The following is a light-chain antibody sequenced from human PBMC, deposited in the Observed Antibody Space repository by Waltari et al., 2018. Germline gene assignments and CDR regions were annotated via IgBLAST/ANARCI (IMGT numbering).Light chain of an antibody. Sequence: EIVLTQSPATLSLSPGERATLSCRASQSVSYYLAWYQQRPGQAPRLLIYDASSRAPGIPARFSGSGSETDFTLTISSLEPEDFAVYYCQQRRTWPLTFGGGTKVEI. CDR3: QQRRTWPLT. CDR1: QSVSYY. V-gene: IGKV3-11*01. J-gene: IGKJ4*01. CDR2: DAS.